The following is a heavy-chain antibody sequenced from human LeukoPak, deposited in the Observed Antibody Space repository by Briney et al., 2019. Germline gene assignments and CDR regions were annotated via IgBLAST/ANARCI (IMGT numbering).Heavy chain of an antibody. J-gene: IGHJ4*02. V-gene: IGHV3-11*06. D-gene: IGHD6-13*01. CDR3: AREPSKQHLDI. CDR2: ISSSSTYT. CDR1: GFTFSDYY. Sequence: GGSPRLSCEASGFTFSDYYMSWIRQAPGKGLEWVSYISSSSTYTNYADSVKGRFTISRDNAKNSLYLQMNSLRAEDTAVYYCAREPSKQHLDIWGQGTLVTVSS.